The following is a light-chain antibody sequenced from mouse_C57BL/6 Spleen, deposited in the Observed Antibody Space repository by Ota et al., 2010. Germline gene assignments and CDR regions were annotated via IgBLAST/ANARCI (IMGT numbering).Light chain of an antibody. CDR3: QLFLGTPVT. Sequence: DIQMTQSPASLSVSVGETVTITCRASENIYSNLAWYQQKQGKSPQLLVYAATNLADGVPSRFSGSGSGTQYFPQDQQPAVXRFWDLYCQLFLGTPVTFGGGTSWKS. CDR2: AAT. J-gene: IGKJ1*01. V-gene: IGKV12-46*01. CDR1: ENIYSN.